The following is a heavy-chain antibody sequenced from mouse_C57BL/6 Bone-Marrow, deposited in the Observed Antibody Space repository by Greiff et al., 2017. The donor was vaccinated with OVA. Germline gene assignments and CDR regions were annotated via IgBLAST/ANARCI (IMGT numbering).Heavy chain of an antibody. CDR1: GFTFSDFY. V-gene: IGHV5-12*01. Sequence: EVKLVESGGGLVQPGGSLKLSCAASGFTFSDFYMYWIRQTPEKRLEWVAYISNGGGSTYYTDTVKGRFIISRDKAKNTLYLQMSRLKSEDTAMYYCARLDAMDYWGQGTSVTVSS. J-gene: IGHJ4*01. CDR2: ISNGGGST. CDR3: ARLDAMDY.